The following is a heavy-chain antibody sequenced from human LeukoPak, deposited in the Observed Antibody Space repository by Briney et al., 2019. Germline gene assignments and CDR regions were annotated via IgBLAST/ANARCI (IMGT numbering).Heavy chain of an antibody. J-gene: IGHJ4*02. CDR2: INPNSGGT. CDR3: ARVRELNFDY. Sequence: ASVKVSCKASGYTFTSYDIHWVRQAPGQGLEWMGRINPNSGGTNYAQKFQGRVTMTRDTSISTAYMDLSRLRSDDTAMYYCARVRELNFDYWGQGTLVTVSS. V-gene: IGHV1-2*06. CDR1: GYTFTSYD. D-gene: IGHD2/OR15-2a*01.